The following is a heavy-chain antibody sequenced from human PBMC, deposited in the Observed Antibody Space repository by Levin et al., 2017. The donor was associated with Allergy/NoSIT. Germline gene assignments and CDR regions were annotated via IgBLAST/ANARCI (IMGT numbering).Heavy chain of an antibody. Sequence: PSETLSLTCTISDGSINNNYWSWIRQSPGKGLEWIGYISYAGITAYSPSLKSRLSISVDTAKNQFSLNLSSVTAADTAVYFCARHIKRTDGGNYLFDPWGQGTLVTVSS. J-gene: IGHJ5*02. CDR3: ARHIKRTDGGNYLFDP. CDR1: DGSINNNY. V-gene: IGHV4-59*08. D-gene: IGHD4-23*01. CDR2: ISYAGIT.